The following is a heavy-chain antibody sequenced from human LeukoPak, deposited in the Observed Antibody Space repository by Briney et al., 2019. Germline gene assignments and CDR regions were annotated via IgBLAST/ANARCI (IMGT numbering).Heavy chain of an antibody. CDR1: GGSFSGYY. J-gene: IGHJ4*02. Sequence: SETLSLTCAVYGGSFSGYYWSWIRQPPGKGLQWIATIHDGGTAFYNPSLKSRVTIFADTSKNQFSLKLTSVTAADTAVYYCALAAAAGVFGYWGQGTLVTVSS. D-gene: IGHD6-13*01. CDR3: ALAAAAGVFGY. V-gene: IGHV4-34*01. CDR2: IHDGGTA.